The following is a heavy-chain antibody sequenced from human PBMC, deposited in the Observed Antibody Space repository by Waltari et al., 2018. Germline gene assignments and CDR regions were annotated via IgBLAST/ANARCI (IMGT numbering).Heavy chain of an antibody. J-gene: IGHJ3*02. V-gene: IGHV3-66*02. D-gene: IGHD2-21*01. CDR3: ARESRDGYNGDAFDI. CDR1: GFTVNSNH. CDR2: IYSGGST. Sequence: EEQLVESGGGLVQPGDSARVSCAASGFTVNSNHMTWVRQAPGKGLEWVSVIYSGGSTEYADSVKGRFIISRDSSENTLYLQMNSLRAEDTAVYYCARESRDGYNGDAFDIWGQGTMVTVSS.